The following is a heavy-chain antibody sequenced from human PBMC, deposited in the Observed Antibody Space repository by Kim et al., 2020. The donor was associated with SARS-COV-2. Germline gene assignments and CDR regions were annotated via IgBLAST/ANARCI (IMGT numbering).Heavy chain of an antibody. D-gene: IGHD3-9*01. Sequence: IYPGDSNTRYSPSFQGQVTISADKSISTAYLQWNSLKASDTAIYYCARGETRYYWGQGTPVTVSS. CDR2: IYPGDSNT. J-gene: IGHJ4*02. V-gene: IGHV5-51*01. CDR3: ARGETRYY.